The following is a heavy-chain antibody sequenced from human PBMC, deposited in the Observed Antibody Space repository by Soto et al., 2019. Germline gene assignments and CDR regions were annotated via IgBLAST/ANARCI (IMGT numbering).Heavy chain of an antibody. CDR2: ISGSGVTA. J-gene: IGHJ4*02. D-gene: IGHD1-20*01. V-gene: IGHV3-23*01. Sequence: EVQVLESGGRSVQPGGSLRLSCVASGFTLSSYAMHWVRRPPGKGLEWVSSISGSGVTAYYADCVKGRFSISRDSTVNTLSLQMTSLRAEYSAVYYCAKGRGHNWNFDYWGPGNLVPVPP. CDR3: AKGRGHNWNFDY. CDR1: GFTLSSYA.